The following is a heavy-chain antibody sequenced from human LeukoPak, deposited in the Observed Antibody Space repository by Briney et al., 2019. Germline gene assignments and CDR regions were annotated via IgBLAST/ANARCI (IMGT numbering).Heavy chain of an antibody. V-gene: IGHV1-18*01. CDR2: ISAYNGNT. D-gene: IGHD1-26*01. J-gene: IGHJ4*02. CDR3: ARDILKWELSPPPGY. CDR1: GYTFTSYV. Sequence: ASVKVSCKASGYTFTSYVISWVRQAPGQGLEWMGWISAYNGNTNYAQKLQGRVTMTTDTSTSTAYMELRSLRSDDTAVYYCARDILKWELSPPPGYWGQGTLVTVSS.